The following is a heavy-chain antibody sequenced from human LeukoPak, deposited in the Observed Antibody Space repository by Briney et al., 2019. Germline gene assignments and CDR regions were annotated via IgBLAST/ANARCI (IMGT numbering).Heavy chain of an antibody. V-gene: IGHV1-46*01. CDR2: INPSGGST. D-gene: IGHD3-10*01. CDR3: ASGEHYGSGSYYLDAFDF. Sequence: ASVKVSYKASGYTFTSYYMHWVRQAPGQGLEWMGIINPSGGSTSYAQKFQGRVTMTRDMSTSTVYMELSSLRSEDTAVYYCASGEHYGSGSYYLDAFDFWGQGTMVTVSS. CDR1: GYTFTSYY. J-gene: IGHJ3*01.